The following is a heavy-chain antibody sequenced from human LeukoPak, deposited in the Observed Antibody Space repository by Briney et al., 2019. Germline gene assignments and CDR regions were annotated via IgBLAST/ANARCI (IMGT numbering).Heavy chain of an antibody. Sequence: SGPTLVKPTQTLTLTCTFSGFSLRTSGVGVGWIRQPPGKALEWLALIYWDDDKRYSPSLKSRLTITKDTSKNEVVLTMTNMDPVDTATYYCVHRPPNWAIDYWGQGTLVTVSS. CDR1: GFSLRTSGVG. V-gene: IGHV2-5*02. CDR2: IYWDDDK. D-gene: IGHD7-27*01. J-gene: IGHJ4*02. CDR3: VHRPPNWAIDY.